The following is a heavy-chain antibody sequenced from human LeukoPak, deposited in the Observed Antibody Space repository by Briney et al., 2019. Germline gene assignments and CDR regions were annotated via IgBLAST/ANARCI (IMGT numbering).Heavy chain of an antibody. D-gene: IGHD3-3*01. V-gene: IGHV3-30-3*01. CDR3: AKDYDFLRFLEWANYMDV. CDR1: GFTFSSYA. Sequence: GGSLRLSCAASGFTFSSYAMHWVRQAPGKGLEWVAVISYDGSNKYYADSVKGRFTISRDNSKNTLYLQMNSLRAEDTAVYYCAKDYDFLRFLEWANYMDVWGKGTTVTVSS. J-gene: IGHJ6*03. CDR2: ISYDGSNK.